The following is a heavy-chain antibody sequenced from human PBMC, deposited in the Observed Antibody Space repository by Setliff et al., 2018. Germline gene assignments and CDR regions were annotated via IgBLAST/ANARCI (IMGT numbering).Heavy chain of an antibody. Sequence: SETLSLTCTVSGGSISSYYWSWIRQPPGKGLEWMGYIYYSGSTYYKPSLKSRVTISGDTSKNQFSLTLSSVTAADTAVYYCARVSSYGSGSYYYYYYVMDVWGQGTTVTVSS. CDR2: IYYSGST. D-gene: IGHD3-10*01. J-gene: IGHJ6*02. V-gene: IGHV4-59*12. CDR3: ARVSSYGSGSYYYYYYVMDV. CDR1: GGSISSYY.